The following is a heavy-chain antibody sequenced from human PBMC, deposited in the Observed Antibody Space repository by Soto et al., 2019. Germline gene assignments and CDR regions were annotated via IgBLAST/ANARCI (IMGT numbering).Heavy chain of an antibody. J-gene: IGHJ4*02. CDR1: GYSFTSYW. D-gene: IGHD4-17*01. CDR2: IYPGDSDT. V-gene: IGHV5-51*01. CDR3: ARSSAVTTYGAFFDY. Sequence: GESLKISCKGSGYSFTSYWIGWVRQMPGKGLEWMGIIYPGDSDTRYSPSFQGQVTISADKSISTAYLQWSSLKASDTAMYYCARSSAVTTYGAFFDYWGQGTLVTVSS.